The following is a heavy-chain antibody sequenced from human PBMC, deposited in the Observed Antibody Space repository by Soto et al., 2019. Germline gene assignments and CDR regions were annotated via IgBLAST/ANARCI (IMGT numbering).Heavy chain of an antibody. V-gene: IGHV4-30-4*01. CDR2: IHDSGNT. CDR1: GGSVSIGDYL. J-gene: IGHJ5*02. D-gene: IGHD4-17*01. CDR3: ARARGGDSGDYASLFDR. Sequence: VQLQESGPGLVTPSQTLSLTCTVFGGSVSIGDYLWSWIRQRPGKGLEWIGYIHDSGNTYYNPYLKSLVTISLDTSKNQFSLKVTSMTAADTAVYFCARARGGDSGDYASLFDRWGQGNLVTVSS.